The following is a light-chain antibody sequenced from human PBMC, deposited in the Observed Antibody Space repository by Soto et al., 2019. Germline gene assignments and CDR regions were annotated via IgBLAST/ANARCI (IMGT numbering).Light chain of an antibody. CDR2: EVS. CDR1: NSDVGGYNY. V-gene: IGLV2-14*01. Sequence: QSALTQPASVSGSPGQSITISCTGTNSDVGGYNYVSWYQQHPGKAPKLMIYEVSNRPSGVSNRFSGSKSGNTASLTISGLQPEDEADYYCSSFTSSSTLVFGGGTKVTVL. CDR3: SSFTSSSTLV. J-gene: IGLJ2*01.